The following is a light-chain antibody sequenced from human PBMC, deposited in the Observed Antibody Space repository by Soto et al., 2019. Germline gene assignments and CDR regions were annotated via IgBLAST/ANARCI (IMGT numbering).Light chain of an antibody. CDR3: QQYNNWPRT. J-gene: IGKJ1*01. CDR1: QSVSSN. V-gene: IGKV3-15*01. CDR2: GAS. Sequence: EIVMTQSPATLSVSPGERATLSCRASQSVSSNLAWYQQKPGQAPRLPIYGASTRATGIPARFSGSGSGTEFTLTIRRLQSEDFAVYYCQQYNNWPRTFGQGNKVEV.